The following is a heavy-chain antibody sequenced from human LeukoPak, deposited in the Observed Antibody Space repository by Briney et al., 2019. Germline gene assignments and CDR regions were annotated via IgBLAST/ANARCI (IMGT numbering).Heavy chain of an antibody. Sequence: SETLSLTCTVSGGSISSYYGSWIRQPPGKGLEWIGYIYTSGSTNYNPSLKSRVTISVDTSKNQFSLKLSSVTAADTAVYYCARRGGSYGDYYFDYWGQGTLVTVSS. CDR1: GGSISSYY. J-gene: IGHJ4*02. D-gene: IGHD1-26*01. CDR3: ARRGGSYGDYYFDY. CDR2: IYTSGST. V-gene: IGHV4-4*09.